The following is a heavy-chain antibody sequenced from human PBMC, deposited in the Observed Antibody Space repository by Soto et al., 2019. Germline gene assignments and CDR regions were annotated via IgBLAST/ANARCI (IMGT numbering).Heavy chain of an antibody. D-gene: IGHD6-19*01. CDR3: ARKNPVAGSKYYFDY. J-gene: IGHJ4*02. V-gene: IGHV1-18*01. CDR2: ISAYNGNT. CDR1: GYTFTSYG. Sequence: QVPLVQSGAEVKKPGASVKVSCKASGYTFTSYGISWVRQAPGQGLEWMGWISAYNGNTNYAQKLQGRVTMTTDTSTSTAYMELRSLRSDDTAVYYCARKNPVAGSKYYFDYWGQGTLVTVSS.